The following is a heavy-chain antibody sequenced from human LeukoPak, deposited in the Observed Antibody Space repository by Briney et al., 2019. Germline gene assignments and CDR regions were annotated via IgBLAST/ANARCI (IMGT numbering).Heavy chain of an antibody. J-gene: IGHJ5*02. CDR3: ARRYKSTEYCSGGSCLYNWFDP. V-gene: IGHV4-30-4*08. CDR1: GGSISSGDYY. D-gene: IGHD2-15*01. Sequence: SETLSLTCTVSGGSISSGDYYWSWIRQPPGKGLEWIGYIYYSGSTYYNPSLKSRVTISVDTSKNQFSLKLSSVTAADTAVYYCARRYKSTEYCSGGSCLYNWFDPWGQGTLVTVSS. CDR2: IYYSGST.